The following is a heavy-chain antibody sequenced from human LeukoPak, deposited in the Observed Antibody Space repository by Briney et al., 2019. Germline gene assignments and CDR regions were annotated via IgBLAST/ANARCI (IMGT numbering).Heavy chain of an antibody. CDR1: GGSISSGSYY. J-gene: IGHJ4*02. Sequence: PSETLSLTCTVSGGSISSGSYYWSWIRQPAGKGLEWIGRIYTSGSTNYNPSLKSRVTISVDTSKNQFSLKLSSVTAADTAVYYCARDTIAAAGRNFDYWGQGTLVTVSS. CDR2: IYTSGST. D-gene: IGHD6-13*01. CDR3: ARDTIAAAGRNFDY. V-gene: IGHV4-61*02.